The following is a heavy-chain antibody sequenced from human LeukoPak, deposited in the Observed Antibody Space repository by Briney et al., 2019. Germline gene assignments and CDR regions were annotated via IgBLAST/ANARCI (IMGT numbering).Heavy chain of an antibody. Sequence: ASVKVSCKASGYTFTGYYMNWVRQAPGQGLEWMGWINPNSDDTSYAQKFQGRVTMTRDTSISTAYMELSRLRSDDTAVYYCARAQYYYPHHYYVYWGQGTLVTVSS. CDR2: INPNSDDT. CDR1: GYTFTGYY. J-gene: IGHJ4*02. V-gene: IGHV1-2*02. CDR3: ARAQYYYPHHYYVY. D-gene: IGHD3-10*01.